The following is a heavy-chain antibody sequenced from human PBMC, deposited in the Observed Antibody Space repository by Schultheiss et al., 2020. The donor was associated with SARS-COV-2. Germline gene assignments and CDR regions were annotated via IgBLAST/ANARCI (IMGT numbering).Heavy chain of an antibody. CDR3: ARYAYDYIWGSYRPYAFDI. D-gene: IGHD3-16*02. Sequence: SETLSLTCAVSGGSISSGGYSWSWIRQPPGKGLEWIGEINHSGSTNYNPSLKSRVTISVDTSKNQFSLKLSSVTAADTAVYYCARYAYDYIWGSYRPYAFDIWGQGTMVTVSS. J-gene: IGHJ3*02. V-gene: IGHV4-34*01. CDR2: INHSGST. CDR1: GGSISSGGYS.